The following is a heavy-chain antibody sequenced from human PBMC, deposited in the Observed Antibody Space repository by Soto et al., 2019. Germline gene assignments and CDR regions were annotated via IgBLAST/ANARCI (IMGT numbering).Heavy chain of an antibody. CDR2: IYNSGST. J-gene: IGHJ4*01. CDR3: ARGKFWLLRPD. V-gene: IGHV4-59*01. D-gene: IGHD2-15*01. Sequence: QVQLQESGPGLVKPSETLSLTCTVSGGSISSYYWSWIRQPPGKGLEWIGYIYNSGSTNYNPSLKSRVSMSVDTAKNQFSLKLSSVTAAYTAVYYCARGKFWLLRPDWGHGTLVTVSS. CDR1: GGSISSYY.